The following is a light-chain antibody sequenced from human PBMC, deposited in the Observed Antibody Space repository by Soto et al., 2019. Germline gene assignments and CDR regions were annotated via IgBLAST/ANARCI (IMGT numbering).Light chain of an antibody. Sequence: QSVLTQPPSASGTPGQRGTISCSGSRSNIGSNYVYWYQQLPGTAPRLLIYRNDQRPSGVPDRFSDSKSGTSASLAISGLRSDDEADYYCAAWDDTLSGVVFGGGTKLTVL. CDR2: RND. CDR1: RSNIGSNY. V-gene: IGLV1-47*01. CDR3: AAWDDTLSGVV. J-gene: IGLJ3*02.